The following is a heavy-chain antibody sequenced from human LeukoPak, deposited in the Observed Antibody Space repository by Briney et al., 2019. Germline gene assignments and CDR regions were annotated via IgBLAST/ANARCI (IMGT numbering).Heavy chain of an antibody. Sequence: ASVKVSCTASGYTFISSGISWVRQAPGQGLQWMGWISAYNGNTNYAQKFEGRVTLTTDTSTSTAYMELRSLRSDDTAVYYCAGAYTAMAQFDYWGQGTLVTVSS. D-gene: IGHD5-18*01. CDR2: ISAYNGNT. J-gene: IGHJ4*02. V-gene: IGHV1-18*01. CDR1: GYTFISSG. CDR3: AGAYTAMAQFDY.